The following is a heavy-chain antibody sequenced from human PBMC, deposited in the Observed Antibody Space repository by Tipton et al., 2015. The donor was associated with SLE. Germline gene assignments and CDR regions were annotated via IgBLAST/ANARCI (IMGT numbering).Heavy chain of an antibody. CDR3: ARGGTGNDAFDI. J-gene: IGHJ3*02. D-gene: IGHD7-27*01. Sequence: QVQLVQSGAEAKKPGASVKVSCKASGYTFTSYYMHWVRQAPGQGLEWMGIINPSGGSTSYAQKFQARVTMTRNTSISTAYMELSSLRSEDTAVYYCARGGTGNDAFDIWGQGTMVTVSS. CDR2: INPSGGST. CDR1: GYTFTSYY. V-gene: IGHV1-46*01.